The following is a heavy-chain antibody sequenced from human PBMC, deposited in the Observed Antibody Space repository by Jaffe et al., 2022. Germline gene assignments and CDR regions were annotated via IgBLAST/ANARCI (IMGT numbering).Heavy chain of an antibody. D-gene: IGHD3-16*02. CDR2: IYYSGST. CDR3: ARRTEWEITFGGVIVPHFDY. CDR1: GGSISSSSYY. V-gene: IGHV4-39*01. J-gene: IGHJ4*02. Sequence: QLQLQESGPGLVKPSETLSLTCTVSGGSISSSSYYWGWIRQPPGKGLEWIGSIYYSGSTYYNPSLKSRVTISVDTSKNQFSLKLSSVTAADTAVYYCARRTEWEITFGGVIVPHFDYWGQGTLVTVSS.